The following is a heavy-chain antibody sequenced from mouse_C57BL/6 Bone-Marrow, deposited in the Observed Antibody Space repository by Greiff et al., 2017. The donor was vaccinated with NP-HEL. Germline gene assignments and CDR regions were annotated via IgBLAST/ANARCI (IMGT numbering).Heavy chain of an antibody. Sequence: VQLQQSGPGLVKPSQSLSLTCSVTGYSITSGYYWNWIRQFPGNKLEWMGYISYDGSNNYNPSLKNRISITRDTSKNQFFLKLNSVTTEDTATYYCARRTTMDYAMDYWGQGTSVTVSS. V-gene: IGHV3-6*01. D-gene: IGHD2-1*01. CDR1: GYSITSGYY. CDR3: ARRTTMDYAMDY. J-gene: IGHJ4*01. CDR2: ISYDGSN.